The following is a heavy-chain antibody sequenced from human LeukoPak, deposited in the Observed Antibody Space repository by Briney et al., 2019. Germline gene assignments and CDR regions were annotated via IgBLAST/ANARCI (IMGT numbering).Heavy chain of an antibody. D-gene: IGHD6-13*01. V-gene: IGHV3-30*03. J-gene: IGHJ4*02. CDR2: ISYDGSDK. Sequence: PGGSLRLSCAASGFTFSNYWMSWVRQAPGKGLEWVALISYDGSDKYYADSVKGRFTISRDNSKNTLYLQMNSLRAEDTAVYYCARGSYSSSWKTFDYWGQGTLVTVSS. CDR1: GFTFSNYW. CDR3: ARGSYSSSWKTFDY.